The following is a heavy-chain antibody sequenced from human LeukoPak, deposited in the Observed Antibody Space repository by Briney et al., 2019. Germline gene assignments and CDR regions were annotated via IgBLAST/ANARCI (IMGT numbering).Heavy chain of an antibody. D-gene: IGHD1-1*01. CDR2: ISASGDAT. CDR1: GFTFNTYA. Sequence: GGSLRLSCVASGFTFNTYAMTWVRQAPGKGLEWVSVISASGDATNYADSVKGRFPISRDNSKNTLFLQMNRLRVDDTAVYYCTKDYKADYWGQGTLVTVSS. J-gene: IGHJ4*02. CDR3: TKDYKADY. V-gene: IGHV3-23*01.